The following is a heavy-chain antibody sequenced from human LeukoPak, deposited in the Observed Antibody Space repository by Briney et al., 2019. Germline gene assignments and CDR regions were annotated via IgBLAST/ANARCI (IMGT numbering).Heavy chain of an antibody. CDR1: GYIFSSYW. J-gene: IGHJ4*02. Sequence: GESLRISCKGSGYIFSSYWIGWVRQMPGEGLEWMGIIYPGDSDTRYSPSFQGQVTISADKSISTAYLQWNSLRASDTAMYYCARHQYYCDTRGYYIDYWGQGTLVTVSS. V-gene: IGHV5-51*01. D-gene: IGHD3-22*01. CDR3: ARHQYYCDTRGYYIDY. CDR2: IYPGDSDT.